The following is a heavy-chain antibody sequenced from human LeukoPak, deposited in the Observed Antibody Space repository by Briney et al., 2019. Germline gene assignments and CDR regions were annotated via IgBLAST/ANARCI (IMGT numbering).Heavy chain of an antibody. D-gene: IGHD3-22*01. CDR3: TRATTIIVTYYYYGMDV. J-gene: IGHJ6*02. V-gene: IGHV1-69*13. CDR2: IIPIFGTA. Sequence: SVKVSCKASGGTFSSYATSWVRQAPGQGLEWMGGIIPIFGTANYAQKFQGRVTITADESTSTAYMELSSLRSEDTAVYYCTRATTIIVTYYYYGMDVWGQGTTVTVSS. CDR1: GGTFSSYA.